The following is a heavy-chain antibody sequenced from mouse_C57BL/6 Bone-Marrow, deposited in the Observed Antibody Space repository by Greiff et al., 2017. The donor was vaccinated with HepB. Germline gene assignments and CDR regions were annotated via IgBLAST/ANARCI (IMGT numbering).Heavy chain of an antibody. D-gene: IGHD1-1*01. V-gene: IGHV2-2*01. CDR2: IWSGGST. CDR3: ASFITTVVEGYFDV. CDR1: GFSFTSYG. J-gene: IGHJ1*03. Sequence: VQVVESGPGLVQPSQSLSITCTVSGFSFTSYGVHWVRQSPGKGLEWLGVIWSGGSTDYNAAFISRLSISKDNSKSQVFFKMNSLQADDTAIYYCASFITTVVEGYFDVWGTGTTVTVSS.